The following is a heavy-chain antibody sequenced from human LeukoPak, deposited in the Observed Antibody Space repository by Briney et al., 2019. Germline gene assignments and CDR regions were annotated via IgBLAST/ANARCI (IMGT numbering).Heavy chain of an antibody. CDR1: GFTFSDYG. J-gene: IGHJ3*01. V-gene: IGHV3-30*18. Sequence: QPGGSLRLSCVASGFTFSDYGMHWVRQAPGKGLEWVALISYDGSNKYYADSVKGRFTISRDNSKNTLYLQMNSLRAEDTAVYYCAKASIRAPGGGDWGQGTMVTVSS. D-gene: IGHD3-16*01. CDR2: ISYDGSNK. CDR3: AKASIRAPGGGD.